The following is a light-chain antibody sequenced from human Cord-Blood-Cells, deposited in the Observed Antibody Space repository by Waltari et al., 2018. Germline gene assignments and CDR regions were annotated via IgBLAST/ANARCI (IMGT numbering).Light chain of an antibody. CDR1: SSDVGGYNY. CDR3: SSYTSSSTYVV. V-gene: IGLV2-14*01. Sequence: QSALTQPASVSGSPGQSITISCTGTSSDVGGYNYVSWYKQQPSKAPKLIIYDVSNRPSVFSNRFSGSKSGNTASLTISGLQAEDESDYYCSSYTSSSTYVVFGGGTKLTVL. CDR2: DVS. J-gene: IGLJ2*01.